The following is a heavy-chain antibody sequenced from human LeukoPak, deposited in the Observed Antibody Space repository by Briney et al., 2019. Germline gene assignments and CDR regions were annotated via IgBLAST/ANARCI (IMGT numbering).Heavy chain of an antibody. CDR1: GFTFSSYG. CDR3: AKVLSPLFGDPRPYYYDMDV. D-gene: IGHD3-10*01. Sequence: GGSLRLSCAASGFTFSSYGMHWVRQAPGKGLEWVAVISYDGSNKYYADSVKGRFTISRDNSKNTLYLQMNSLRAEDTAVYYCAKVLSPLFGDPRPYYYDMDVWGKGTTVTVSS. J-gene: IGHJ6*04. V-gene: IGHV3-30*18. CDR2: ISYDGSNK.